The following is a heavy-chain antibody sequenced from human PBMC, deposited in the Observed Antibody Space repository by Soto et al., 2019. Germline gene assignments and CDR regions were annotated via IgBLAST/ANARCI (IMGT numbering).Heavy chain of an antibody. CDR1: GGSISRYY. V-gene: IGHV4-59*08. CDR2: IYHTGST. Sequence: SETLSLTCTVSGGSISRYYWSWLRQPPGKGLEWFGYIYHTGSTNYNPSLKSRVTISMDTSKNHFSLRLSSVTAADTAVYYCARHDDTFDIWGRGTMVTVSS. CDR3: ARHDDTFDI. J-gene: IGHJ3*02.